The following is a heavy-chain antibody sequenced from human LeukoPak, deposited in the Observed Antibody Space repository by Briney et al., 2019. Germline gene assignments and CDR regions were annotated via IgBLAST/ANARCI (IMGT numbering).Heavy chain of an antibody. CDR2: IIPIFGTA. J-gene: IGHJ6*02. CDR3: ARGYCSSTSCYYYYGMDV. CDR1: GGTFSSYA. Sequence: SVKVSCKASGGTFSSYAISWVRQAPGQGLEWMGGIIPIFGTANYAQKFQGRVTITADESTSTAYMELSSLRSEDTAVYYCARGYCSSTSCYYYYGMDVWGQGTTVTVSS. D-gene: IGHD2-2*01. V-gene: IGHV1-69*13.